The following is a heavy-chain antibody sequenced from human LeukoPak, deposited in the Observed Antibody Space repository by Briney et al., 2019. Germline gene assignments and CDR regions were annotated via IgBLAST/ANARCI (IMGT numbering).Heavy chain of an antibody. D-gene: IGHD1-1*01. CDR3: AKRGYPSGSRYYMDV. J-gene: IGHJ6*03. Sequence: GGSLRLSCAVSGYPLSRFYVRWGPRAPARWREEVSDHSGSGGSTYYADSVKGRFTISRDNSKNTLYLQMNSLRAEDTAVYYCAKRGYPSGSRYYMDVWGKGTTVTVSS. V-gene: IGHV3-23*01. CDR1: GYPLSRFY. CDR2: HSGSGGST.